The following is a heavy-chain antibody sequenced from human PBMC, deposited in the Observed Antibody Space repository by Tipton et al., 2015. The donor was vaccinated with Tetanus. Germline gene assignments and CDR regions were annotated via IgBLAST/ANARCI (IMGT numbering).Heavy chain of an antibody. J-gene: IGHJ4*02. V-gene: IGHV3-23*01. Sequence: SLRLSCAASGFTFSSYAMSWVRQAPGKGLEWVSAISGSGGGTYYADSVKGRFTISRDNSKNTLYLQMNSLRAEDTAVYYCAKTYYYGSGSWPTTFPDYWGQGTLVTVSS. CDR3: AKTYYYGSGSWPTTFPDY. D-gene: IGHD3-10*01. CDR2: ISGSGGGT. CDR1: GFTFSSYA.